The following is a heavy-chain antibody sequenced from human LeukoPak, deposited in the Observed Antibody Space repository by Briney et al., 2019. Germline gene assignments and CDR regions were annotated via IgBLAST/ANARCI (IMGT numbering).Heavy chain of an antibody. CDR3: ASAIEMATITAFDY. J-gene: IGHJ4*01. V-gene: IGHV1-69*13. CDR1: GGTFGSYA. CDR2: IIPIFGTA. Sequence: ASVKVSCKASGGTFGSYAISWVRQAPGQGLEWMGGIIPIFGTANYAQKFQGRVTITADESTSTAYMELSSLRSENTAVYYCASAIEMATITAFDYWGQGTLVTVSS. D-gene: IGHD5-24*01.